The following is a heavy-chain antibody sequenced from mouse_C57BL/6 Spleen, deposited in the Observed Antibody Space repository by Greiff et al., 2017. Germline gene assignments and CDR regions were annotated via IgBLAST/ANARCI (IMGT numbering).Heavy chain of an antibody. V-gene: IGHV1-55*01. CDR2: IYPGSGST. D-gene: IGHD3-2*02. J-gene: IGHJ2*01. CDR1: GYTFTSYW. Sequence: QVQLQQPGAELVKPGASVKMSCKASGYTFTSYWITWVKQRPGQGLEWIGDIYPGSGSTNYNEKFKSKATLTVDTSSSTSYMQLSSLTSEDSAVYYCARGQLRLREYFDYWGQGTTLTVSS. CDR3: ARGQLRLREYFDY.